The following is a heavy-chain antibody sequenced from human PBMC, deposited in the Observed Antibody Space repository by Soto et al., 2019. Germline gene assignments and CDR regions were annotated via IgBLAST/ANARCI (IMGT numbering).Heavy chain of an antibody. V-gene: IGHV4-31*03. CDR3: ARGGISAERRAFDI. CDR2: IYYSGST. Sequence: QVQLQESGPGLVKPSQTLSLTCTVSGGSISSGGYYWSWIRQHPGKSLEWIGYIYYSGSTYYNPSLKSRVSISVDTSKNQFSLKLSSVTAADTAVYYCARGGISAERRAFDIWGQGTMVTVSS. D-gene: IGHD2-15*01. CDR1: GGSISSGGYY. J-gene: IGHJ3*02.